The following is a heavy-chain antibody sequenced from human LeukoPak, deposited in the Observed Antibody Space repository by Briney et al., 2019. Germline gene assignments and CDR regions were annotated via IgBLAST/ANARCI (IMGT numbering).Heavy chain of an antibody. CDR3: ARDLTIHYYGSGKSTTN. Sequence: GGSLRLSCTASGFTFSSYWMSWVRQAPGKGLEWVANMKNDGSDKYYVDSVKGRFTISRDNAKNSLYLQMNSLRADDTAVYHCARDLTIHYYGSGKSTTNWGQGTLVTVSS. CDR2: MKNDGSDK. V-gene: IGHV3-7*01. D-gene: IGHD3-10*01. J-gene: IGHJ4*02. CDR1: GFTFSSYW.